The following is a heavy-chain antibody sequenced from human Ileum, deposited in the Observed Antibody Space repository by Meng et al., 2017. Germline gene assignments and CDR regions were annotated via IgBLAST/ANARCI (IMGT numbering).Heavy chain of an antibody. V-gene: IGHV3-74*01. CDR2: INSDGSST. CDR3: ARDRAWGRTDY. CDR1: GFTFSSYW. J-gene: IGHJ4*02. Sequence: GESLKISCAASGFTFSSYWMHWVRQAPGKGLVWVSRINSDGSSTSYADSVKGRFTISRDNAKNTLYLQMTSLRAEDTAVYYCARDRAWGRTDYWGQGTLVTVSS. D-gene: IGHD7-27*01.